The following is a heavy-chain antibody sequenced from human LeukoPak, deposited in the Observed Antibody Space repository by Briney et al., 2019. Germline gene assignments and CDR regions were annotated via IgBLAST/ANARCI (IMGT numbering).Heavy chain of an antibody. J-gene: IGHJ4*02. V-gene: IGHV3-23*01. CDR3: ARAGGSGSNYFDY. D-gene: IGHD3-10*01. CDR2: ISGSGGST. CDR1: GFTFSSYA. Sequence: GSLRLSCAASGFTFSSYAMSWVRQAPGKGLEWVSAISGSGGSTYYADSVKGRFTISRDNSKNTLYLQMNSLRAEDTAVYYCARAGGSGSNYFDYWGQGTLVTVSS.